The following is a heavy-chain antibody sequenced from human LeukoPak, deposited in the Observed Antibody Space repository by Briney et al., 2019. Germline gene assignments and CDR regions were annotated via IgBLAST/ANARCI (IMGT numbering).Heavy chain of an antibody. J-gene: IGHJ4*02. D-gene: IGHD7-27*01. CDR2: IIPIFGTA. CDR3: ARGGGTGDQFDFDY. CDR1: GGTFGSYA. V-gene: IGHV1-69*01. Sequence: VALVKVSCKASGGTFGSYAISWVRQAPGQGLEWMGGIIPIFGTANYAQKFQGRVTITADESTSTAYMELSSLRSEDTAVYYCARGGGTGDQFDFDYWGQGTLVTVSS.